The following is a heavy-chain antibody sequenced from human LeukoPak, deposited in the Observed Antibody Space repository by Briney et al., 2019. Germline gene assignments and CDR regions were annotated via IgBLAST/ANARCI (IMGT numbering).Heavy chain of an antibody. CDR3: AKDNPSRVKYMDV. D-gene: IGHD1-14*01. CDR2: ISASGGST. CDR1: GFSFNTYA. Sequence: GGSLRLSCAATGFSFNTYAMTWVRQAPGKGLEWVSTISASGGSTFYTDSVKGRFTISRDNSKNTLSLEMISLRAEDTAVYYCAKDNPSRVKYMDVWGKGTTVTVSS. V-gene: IGHV3-23*01. J-gene: IGHJ6*03.